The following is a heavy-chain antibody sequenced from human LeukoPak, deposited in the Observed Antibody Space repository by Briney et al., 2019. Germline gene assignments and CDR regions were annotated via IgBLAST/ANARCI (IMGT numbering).Heavy chain of an antibody. CDR1: GFTFSSYA. D-gene: IGHD3-9*01. V-gene: IGHV3-23*01. J-gene: IGHJ6*02. CDR3: AKDGSDYDTLTGYQYYYYYGMDV. CDR2: ISGSGGST. Sequence: GGSLRLSCAASGFTFSSYAMSWVRQAPGKGLEWVSAISGSGGSTHYADSVKGRFTISRDNSKNTLYLQMNSLRAEDTAVYYCAKDGSDYDTLTGYQYYYYYGMDVWGQGTTVTVSS.